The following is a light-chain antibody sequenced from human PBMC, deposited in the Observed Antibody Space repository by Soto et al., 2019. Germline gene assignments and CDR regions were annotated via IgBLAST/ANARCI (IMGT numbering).Light chain of an antibody. CDR3: QQSHSSPLS. Sequence: IEITQSPSSLSASVGDRVTITCRSSQSISRNLNWYRQKPGKAPELLIYTASNLQSGVPSRFSGSGSGTDFALTISSLQPEDSAVYYCQQSHSSPLSFGGGTKVDIK. CDR1: QSISRN. J-gene: IGKJ4*01. CDR2: TAS. V-gene: IGKV1-39*01.